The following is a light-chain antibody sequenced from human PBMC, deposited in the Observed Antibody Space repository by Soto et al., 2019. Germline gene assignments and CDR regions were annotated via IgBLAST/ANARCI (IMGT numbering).Light chain of an antibody. J-gene: IGLJ7*01. Sequence: QAVVTQPPSASGTPGQRVTIAWSGSSSNIGSNTVNWYQQLPGTAPKLLIYSNNQRPSGVPDRFSGSKSGTSASLAISGLQSEDEADYYCAAWDDSLNGAVFGGGTQLTVL. V-gene: IGLV1-44*01. CDR3: AAWDDSLNGAV. CDR2: SNN. CDR1: SSNIGSNT.